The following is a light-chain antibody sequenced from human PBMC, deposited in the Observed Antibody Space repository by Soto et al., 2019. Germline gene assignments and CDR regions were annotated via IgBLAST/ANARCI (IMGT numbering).Light chain of an antibody. CDR1: SSDVGGYDY. Sequence: QSVLTQPPSASGSPGRSVIISCTGTSSDVGGYDYVSWFQQHPGKAPKLIIYEVTKRPSGVPDRFSASKSGNTASLTVSGLQAEDEADYYCSSFVAGNNYWVFGGGTKVTVL. J-gene: IGLJ3*02. CDR2: EVT. CDR3: SSFVAGNNYWV. V-gene: IGLV2-8*01.